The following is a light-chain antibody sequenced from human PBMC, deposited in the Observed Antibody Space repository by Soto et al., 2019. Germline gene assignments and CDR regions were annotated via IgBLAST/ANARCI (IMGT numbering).Light chain of an antibody. V-gene: IGKV3-20*01. CDR3: LKYGSSPGWT. Sequence: ESVLTQSPGTLSLSPGERATPSCSASQTVDSNFLAWYQQQPAQAPRLIXYAASTRANGIPDRFSGSRSGTDFTLTIGRLDPEDFAVYYCLKYGSSPGWTFGPGTKV. J-gene: IGKJ1*01. CDR2: AAS. CDR1: QTVDSNF.